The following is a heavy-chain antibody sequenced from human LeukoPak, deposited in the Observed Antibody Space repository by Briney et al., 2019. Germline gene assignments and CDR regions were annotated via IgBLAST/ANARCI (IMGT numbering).Heavy chain of an antibody. CDR3: ARGSGELLFDY. V-gene: IGHV4-38-2*02. Sequence: SETLSLTCTVSGYSIRSGYYWGWIRQPPGKGLEWIGSIYYSGNTYYNASLKSRVTISVDTSKNQFSLQLNSVTPEDTAVYYCARGSGELLFDYWGQGTLVTVSS. CDR2: IYYSGNT. J-gene: IGHJ4*02. CDR1: GYSIRSGYY. D-gene: IGHD3-10*01.